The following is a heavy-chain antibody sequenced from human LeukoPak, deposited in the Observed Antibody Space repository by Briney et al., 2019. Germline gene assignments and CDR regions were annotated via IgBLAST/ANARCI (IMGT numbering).Heavy chain of an antibody. CDR2: IRYDGSNK. V-gene: IGHV3-30*02. Sequence: GRSLRLSCVASGFTLSSYGMHWVRQAPGKGLEWVAFIRYDGSNKYYADSVKGRFTISRDNSKNTLYLQMNSLRAEDTAVYYCAKDLTLTGYYPTLFDYWGQGTLVTVSS. D-gene: IGHD3-9*01. CDR3: AKDLTLTGYYPTLFDY. CDR1: GFTLSSYG. J-gene: IGHJ4*02.